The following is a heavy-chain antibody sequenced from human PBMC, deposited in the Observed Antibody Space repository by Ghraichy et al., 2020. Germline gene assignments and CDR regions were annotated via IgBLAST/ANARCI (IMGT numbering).Heavy chain of an antibody. CDR3: ARGTTRTPSFDY. D-gene: IGHD1-1*01. Sequence: GGSLRLSCEASGFTFDDYAMHWVRQTPGKGLEWVSSINWDSGSVECADSARGLFNISRDNAENSLYLQMNGLRPDATALYFCARGTTRTPSFDYWGQGTLVTVSS. CDR2: INWDSGSV. CDR1: GFTFDDYA. J-gene: IGHJ4*02. V-gene: IGHV3-9*01.